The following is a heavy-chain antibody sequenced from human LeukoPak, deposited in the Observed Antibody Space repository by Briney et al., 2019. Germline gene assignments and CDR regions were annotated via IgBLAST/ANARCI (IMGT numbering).Heavy chain of an antibody. CDR1: GGTFNSYV. Sequence: SVNVSCKASGGTFNSYVISWVRQAPGQGLEWMGGIIPIFGTANYAQKFQGRVTITADESTSTAYMELSSLRSEDTAVYYCAREPSGYSSSWYSYWGQGTLVTVSS. CDR3: AREPSGYSSSWYSY. CDR2: IIPIFGTA. D-gene: IGHD6-13*01. J-gene: IGHJ4*02. V-gene: IGHV1-69*13.